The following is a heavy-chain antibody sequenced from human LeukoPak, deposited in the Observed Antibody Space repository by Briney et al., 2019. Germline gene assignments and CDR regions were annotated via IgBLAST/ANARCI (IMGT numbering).Heavy chain of an antibody. CDR2: INTNTGNP. V-gene: IGHV7-4-1*02. D-gene: IGHD3-10*01. Sequence: GASVKVSCKASGYTFTSYAMNWVRQAPGQGLEWMGWINTNTGNPTYAQGFTGRFVFSLDTSVSTAYLQISSLKAEDTAVYYCARERITMVRGRGGPNNWFDPWGQGTLVTVSS. J-gene: IGHJ5*02. CDR3: ARERITMVRGRGGPNNWFDP. CDR1: GYTFTSYA.